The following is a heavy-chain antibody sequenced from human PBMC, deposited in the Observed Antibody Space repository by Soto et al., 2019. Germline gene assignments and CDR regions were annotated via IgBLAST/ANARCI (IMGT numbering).Heavy chain of an antibody. CDR3: ARTTDDGNMDV. J-gene: IGHJ6*03. CDR2: VRYNGYT. CDR1: VGSITNYY. V-gene: IGHV4-59*08. Sequence: PSETLSLTCTVSVGSITNYYWRWLRQSPGRGLEWIAYVRYNGYTRYTPSLKSRLTISVDTSRNQFFLSLTSVTATDTAVYYCARTTDDGNMDVWGTGTTVTVSS. D-gene: IGHD1-1*01.